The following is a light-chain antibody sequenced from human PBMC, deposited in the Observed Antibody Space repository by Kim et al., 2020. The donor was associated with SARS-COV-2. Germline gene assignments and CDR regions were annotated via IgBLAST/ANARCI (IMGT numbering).Light chain of an antibody. CDR1: QSIRNY. V-gene: IGKV1-39*01. CDR2: GAS. Sequence: DIQMTQSPSSLSASVGDRVTITCRASQSIRNYLDWYQQKPGKAPKFLIYGASSLQSGVPSRFSGSGSGTDFTLTISSLQPEDFATYYCQQYDSNPRTFGQGTQVDIK. J-gene: IGKJ1*01. CDR3: QQYDSNPRT.